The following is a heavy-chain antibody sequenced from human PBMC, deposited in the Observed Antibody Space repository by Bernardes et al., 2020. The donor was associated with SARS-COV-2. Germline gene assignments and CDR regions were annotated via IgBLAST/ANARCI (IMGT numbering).Heavy chain of an antibody. CDR3: ARLSPYCTAATCYNLDS. CDR1: GFIFSDFY. J-gene: IGHJ4*02. V-gene: IGHV3-11*06. CDR2: ISSDGTDT. Sequence: GSLRLSCAASGFIFSDFYMTWVRQAPGKGLEWVSHISSDGTDTYYADSVEGRFTISRDNAKNSLYLQMVSLRVEDTAVYYCARLSPYCTAATCYNLDSWGQGTLITVSS. D-gene: IGHD2-8*01.